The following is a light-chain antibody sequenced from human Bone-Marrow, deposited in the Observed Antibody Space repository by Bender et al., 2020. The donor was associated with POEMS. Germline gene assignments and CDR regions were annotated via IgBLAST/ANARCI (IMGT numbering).Light chain of an antibody. CDR1: SSDVGKYNL. CDR3: SSWDDSLSGWV. Sequence: QSALTQPASVSGSPGQSITISCTGTSSDVGKYNLVSWYQQHPGKAPKLMIFEVTKRPSGVPARFSGSKSGTSASLAISDIQSEDEGDYYCSSWDDSLSGWVFGGGTKLTVL. CDR2: EVT. V-gene: IGLV2-23*02. J-gene: IGLJ3*02.